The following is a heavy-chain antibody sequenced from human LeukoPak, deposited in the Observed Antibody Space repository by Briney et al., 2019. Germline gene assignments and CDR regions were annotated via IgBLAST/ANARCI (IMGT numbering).Heavy chain of an antibody. CDR1: GGSISSTNW. D-gene: IGHD3-10*01. Sequence: SETLSLTYAVSGGSISSTNWWTWLRQPPGKGLEWVGEVDHSGYTNYNPSLKSRVTISVDKSKNHFSLKLSSVTAADTAIYYCARDVWVRGVIISDYWGQGTLVTVSS. J-gene: IGHJ4*02. V-gene: IGHV4-4*02. CDR2: VDHSGYT. CDR3: ARDVWVRGVIISDY.